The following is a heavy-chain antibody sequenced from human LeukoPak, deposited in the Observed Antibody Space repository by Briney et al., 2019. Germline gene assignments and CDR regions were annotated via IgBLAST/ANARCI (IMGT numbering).Heavy chain of an antibody. CDR2: IYSGGST. Sequence: GGSLSLSCAASGFTVSSNYMSWVRQAPGKGLEWVSVIYSGGSTYYADSVKGRFTISRDNSKNTLYLQMNSLRAEDTAVYYCARGVYLTYYYDSSGYYGYWGQGTLVTVSS. D-gene: IGHD3-22*01. CDR3: ARGVYLTYYYDSSGYYGY. J-gene: IGHJ4*02. CDR1: GFTVSSNY. V-gene: IGHV3-53*01.